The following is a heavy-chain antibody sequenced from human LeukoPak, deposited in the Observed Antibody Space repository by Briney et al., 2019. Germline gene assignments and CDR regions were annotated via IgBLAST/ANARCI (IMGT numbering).Heavy chain of an antibody. V-gene: IGHV4-4*07. CDR1: GGSISSYH. D-gene: IGHD3-22*01. CDR2: IFHSGST. J-gene: IGHJ4*02. Sequence: PSETLSLTCRVSGGSISSYHWSWIPQPAGKELEWVGRIFHSGSTDYNPSLKSRVTMSVDTSKNQFSLNMTSVTAADTAVYYCAREMDSSGYYWLDYWGRGTLVTVSS. CDR3: AREMDSSGYYWLDY.